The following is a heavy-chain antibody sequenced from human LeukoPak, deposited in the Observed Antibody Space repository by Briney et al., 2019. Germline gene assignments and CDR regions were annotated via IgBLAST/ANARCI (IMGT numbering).Heavy chain of an antibody. CDR1: GFTFSSYS. D-gene: IGHD4-11*01. CDR3: ARLAGVHDYSNYGQFDY. V-gene: IGHV3-48*01. Sequence: GGSLRLSCAASGFTFSSYSMNWVRQAPRKGLEWVSYISSSSSTIYYADSVKGRFTISRDNAKNSLYLQMNSLRAEDTAVYYCARLAGVHDYSNYGQFDYWGQGTLVTVSS. CDR2: ISSSSSTI. J-gene: IGHJ4*02.